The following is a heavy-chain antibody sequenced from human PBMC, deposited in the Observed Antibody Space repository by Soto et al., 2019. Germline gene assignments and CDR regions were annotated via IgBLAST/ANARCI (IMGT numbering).Heavy chain of an antibody. V-gene: IGHV4-59*08. J-gene: IGHJ4*02. D-gene: IGHD2-15*01. CDR3: ARHQVAFDY. CDR1: GGSISSYY. CDR2: IYYSGST. Sequence: LSLTCTVSGGSISSYYWSWIRQPPGKGLEWIGYIYYSGSTNYNPSLKSRVTISVDTSKNQFSLKLSSVTAADTAVYYCARHQVAFDYWGQGTLVTVSS.